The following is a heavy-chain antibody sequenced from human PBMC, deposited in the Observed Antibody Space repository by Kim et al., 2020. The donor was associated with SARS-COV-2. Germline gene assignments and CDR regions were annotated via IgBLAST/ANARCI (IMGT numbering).Heavy chain of an antibody. D-gene: IGHD1-1*01. CDR1: GFTFSSYS. V-gene: IGHV3-21*01. J-gene: IGHJ6*02. CDR2: ISSSSSYI. CDR3: ARGGTGTRYGMDV. Sequence: GGSLRLSCAASGFTFSSYSMNWVRQAPGKGLEWVSSISSSSSYIYYADSVKGRFTISRDNAKNSLYLQMNSLRAEDTAVYYCARGGTGTRYGMDVWGQGTTVTVSS.